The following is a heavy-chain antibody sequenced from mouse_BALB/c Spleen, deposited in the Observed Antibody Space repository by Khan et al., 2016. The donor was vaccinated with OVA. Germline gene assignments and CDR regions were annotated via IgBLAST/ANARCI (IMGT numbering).Heavy chain of an antibody. CDR3: ASGGYWYFDV. Sequence: QIQLVQSGPELKKPGETVKISCKASVYTFTNYGMNWVKQAPGKGLKWMGWINTYTGEPTYADDFKGRFAFSLETSASTAYLQINNLKNEDTATYFCASGGYWYFDVWGTGTTVTVSS. CDR1: VYTFTNYG. J-gene: IGHJ1*03. CDR2: INTYTGEP. V-gene: IGHV9-3-1*01. D-gene: IGHD1-1*02.